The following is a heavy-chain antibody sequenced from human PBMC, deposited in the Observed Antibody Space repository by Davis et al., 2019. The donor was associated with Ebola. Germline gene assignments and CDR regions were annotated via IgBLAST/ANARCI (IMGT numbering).Heavy chain of an antibody. V-gene: IGHV1-69*04. Sequence: AASVKVSCKASGYTFTSYGISWVRQAPGQGLEWMGRIIPILGIANYAQKFQGRVTITADKSTSTAYMELSSLRSEDTAVYYCARDLGGPPMGYWGQGTLVTVSS. CDR3: ARDLGGPPMGY. CDR1: GYTFTSYG. D-gene: IGHD1-26*01. J-gene: IGHJ4*02. CDR2: IIPILGIA.